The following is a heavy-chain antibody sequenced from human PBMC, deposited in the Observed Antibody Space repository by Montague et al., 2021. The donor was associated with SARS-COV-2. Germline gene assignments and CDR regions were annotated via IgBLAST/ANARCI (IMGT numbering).Heavy chain of an antibody. D-gene: IGHD1-26*01. CDR2: IYYSGST. CDR3: VEIEGAAVY. V-gene: IGHV4-39*01. J-gene: IGHJ4*02. CDR1: GGSILSSSYY. Sequence: SETLSLTCTVSGGSILSSSYYWGWIRQPPGKGLEWIGSIYYSGSTYYNPSLKSRVTISVDTSKNQFSLKLSSVTAADTAVYYCVEIEGAAVYWGQGTLVTVSS.